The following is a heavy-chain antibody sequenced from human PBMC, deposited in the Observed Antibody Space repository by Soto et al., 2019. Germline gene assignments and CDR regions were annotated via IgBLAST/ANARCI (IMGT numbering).Heavy chain of an antibody. CDR3: ARVFRYYYYMDV. V-gene: IGHV1-69*13. J-gene: IGHJ6*03. CDR2: IIPIFGTA. CDR1: GGTFSSYA. Sequence: SVKVSCKASGGTFSSYAISWVRQAPGQGLEWMGGIIPIFGTANYAQKFQGRVTITADESTSTAYMELSSLRSEDTAVYYCARVFRYYYYMDVWGKGTTVTVSS.